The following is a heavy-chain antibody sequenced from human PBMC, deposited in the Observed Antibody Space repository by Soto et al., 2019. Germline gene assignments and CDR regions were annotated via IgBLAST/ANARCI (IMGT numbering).Heavy chain of an antibody. Sequence: QVQLQQWGAGLLKPSETLSLTCAVYGGSSRGYYLNWIRQPPGKGLGWIGQINHSGSTNSNQSLKSRVALSVNTSKNQCSLTLSSVTAADTAVYYCARGTQSYSARWYWFDPWGQGNLVTVSS. V-gene: IGHV4-34*01. D-gene: IGHD1-26*01. CDR2: INHSGST. CDR1: GGSSRGYY. J-gene: IGHJ5*02. CDR3: ARGTQSYSARWYWFDP.